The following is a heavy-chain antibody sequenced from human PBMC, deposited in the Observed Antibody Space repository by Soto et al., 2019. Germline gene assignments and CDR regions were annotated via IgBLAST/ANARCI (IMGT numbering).Heavy chain of an antibody. CDR1: GFIFNNYA. CDR2: ISWNSGNV. CDR3: AKDTGDSSGYYYYYYYGMDV. J-gene: IGHJ6*02. V-gene: IGHV3-9*01. Sequence: LRLSCAASGFIFNNYAMHWVRQAPGKGLEWVSGISWNSGNVGYADSVKGRFTISRDNAENSLYLQMNSLRPEDTALYYCAKDTGDSSGYYYYYYYGMDVWGQGTTVTVSS. D-gene: IGHD3-22*01.